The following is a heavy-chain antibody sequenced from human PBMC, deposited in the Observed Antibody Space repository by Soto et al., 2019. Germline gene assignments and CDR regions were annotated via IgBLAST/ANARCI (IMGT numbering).Heavy chain of an antibody. J-gene: IGHJ4*02. Sequence: EVQLVESGGGLVQPGGSLRLSCAASGFTFSSYSMNWVRQAPGKGLEWVSYISSSSSTIYYADSVKGRFTISRDNAKSSLYLQMNSRRDEDTAVYYCARDGVQWELRYYFDYWGQGTLVTVST. CDR1: GFTFSSYS. V-gene: IGHV3-48*02. CDR2: ISSSSSTI. CDR3: ARDGVQWELRYYFDY. D-gene: IGHD1-26*01.